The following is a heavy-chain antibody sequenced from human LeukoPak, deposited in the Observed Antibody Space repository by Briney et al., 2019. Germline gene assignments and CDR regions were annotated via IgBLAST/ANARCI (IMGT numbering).Heavy chain of an antibody. J-gene: IGHJ6*03. Sequence: PSETLSLTCAVYGGSFSGYYWSWLRQPPGKGLEWIGEINHSGSTNYNPSLKSRVTISVDASKNQFSLKLSSVTAADTAVYYCARGYYDFWSGYYYYYYMDVWGRGTTVTVSS. CDR1: GGSFSGYY. D-gene: IGHD3-3*01. V-gene: IGHV4-34*01. CDR3: ARGYYDFWSGYYYYYYMDV. CDR2: INHSGST.